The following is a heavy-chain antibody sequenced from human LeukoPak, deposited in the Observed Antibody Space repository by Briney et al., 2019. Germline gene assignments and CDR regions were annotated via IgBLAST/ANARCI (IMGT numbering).Heavy chain of an antibody. J-gene: IGHJ4*02. CDR2: IYYSGST. CDR1: GGSISSGDYY. V-gene: IGHV4-30-4*01. D-gene: IGHD3-10*01. Sequence: PSETLSLTCTVSGGSISSGDYYWSWIRQPPGKGLEWIGYIYYSGSTYYNPSLKSRVTISVDTSKNQFSLKLSSVTAADTAVYYCARVWFGEGAFDYWGQGTLVTVSS. CDR3: ARVWFGEGAFDY.